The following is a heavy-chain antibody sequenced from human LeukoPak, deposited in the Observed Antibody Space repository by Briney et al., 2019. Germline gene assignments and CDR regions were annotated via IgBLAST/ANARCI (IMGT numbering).Heavy chain of an antibody. CDR1: GFTFGSYG. D-gene: IGHD6-19*01. V-gene: IGHV3-30*18. J-gene: IGHJ4*02. CDR3: AKDLAGLQWLAPCFDY. Sequence: GRSLRLSCAASGFTFGSYGMHWVRQAPGKGLEWVAVISYHGSDTFYADSVKGRFTISRDNSKNTLYLQMNSLRVEDTAVYYCAKDLAGLQWLAPCFDYWGQGTLVTVSS. CDR2: ISYHGSDT.